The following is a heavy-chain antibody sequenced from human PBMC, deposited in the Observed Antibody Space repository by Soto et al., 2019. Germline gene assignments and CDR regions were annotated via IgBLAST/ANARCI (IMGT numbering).Heavy chain of an antibody. CDR1: GFTFSSYG. Sequence: QVQLVESGGGVVQTGRSLRLSCAGSGFTFSSYGMHWVRQAPGKGLEWVAIISSNGDIQYYSDSVKGRFTISRDNFKNTLYLQMNSLRAEDTAVYYCAIAKVATVFFPGPYWGQGTLVTVSS. V-gene: IGHV3-30*03. D-gene: IGHD5-12*01. J-gene: IGHJ4*02. CDR3: AIAKVATVFFPGPY. CDR2: ISSNGDIQ.